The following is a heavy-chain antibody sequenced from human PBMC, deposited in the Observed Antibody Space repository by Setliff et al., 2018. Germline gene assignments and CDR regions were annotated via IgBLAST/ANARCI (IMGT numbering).Heavy chain of an antibody. CDR1: GGTFSSYA. J-gene: IGHJ4*02. CDR2: IIPILGIA. D-gene: IGHD3-16*01. V-gene: IGHV1-69*10. CDR3: ARDRGSRDGYNVDYFDY. Sequence: PSVKVSCKASGGTFSSYAISWVRQAPGQGLEWMGGIIPILGIANYAQKFQGRVTITADESTSTAYMELSSLRSEDTAVYYCARDRGSRDGYNVDYFDYWGQGTLVTVSS.